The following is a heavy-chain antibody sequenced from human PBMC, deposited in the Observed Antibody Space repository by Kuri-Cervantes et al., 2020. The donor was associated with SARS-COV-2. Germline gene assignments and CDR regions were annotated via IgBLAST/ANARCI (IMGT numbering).Heavy chain of an antibody. V-gene: IGHV4-61*01. D-gene: IGHD2-15*01. Sequence: SETLSLTCTVSGGSVSSGSYYWSWIRQPPGKGLEWIGYIYYSGSTNYNPSLKSRVTISVDTSKNQFSLKLSSVTAADTAVYYCARGIVGYCSGGSCYYFDYWGQGTLVTVSS. CDR3: ARGIVGYCSGGSCYYFDY. CDR1: GGSVSSGSYY. CDR2: IYYSGST. J-gene: IGHJ4*02.